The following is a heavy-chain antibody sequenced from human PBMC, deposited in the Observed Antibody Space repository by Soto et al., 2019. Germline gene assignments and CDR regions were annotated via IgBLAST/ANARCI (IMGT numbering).Heavy chain of an antibody. Sequence: XGSLRVNCAASGFTFSSYSMSWVRQAPGKGLDWVSAISVSGGSTYYADSVKGRFTISRDNSKNTLYLQMNSLRAEDTAVYYCAKAPRLFGATYYWGQGTLVTVSS. J-gene: IGHJ4*02. CDR2: ISVSGGST. CDR1: GFTFSSYS. V-gene: IGHV3-23*01. D-gene: IGHD3-10*02. CDR3: AKAPRLFGATYY.